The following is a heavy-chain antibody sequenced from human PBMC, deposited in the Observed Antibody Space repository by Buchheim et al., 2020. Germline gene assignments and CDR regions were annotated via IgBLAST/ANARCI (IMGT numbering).Heavy chain of an antibody. Sequence: EVQLVESGGGLIQPGGSLRLSCAASGFTFSSHWMHWVRQAPGKGLVWVARIDSDGTNTVYADSVKGRLTISKDNAKNTLYLQMDSLRAEDTAVYYCAKVRRMITFGGVIAIDYWGQGTL. V-gene: IGHV3-74*01. D-gene: IGHD3-16*02. CDR3: AKVRRMITFGGVIAIDY. J-gene: IGHJ4*02. CDR1: GFTFSSHW. CDR2: IDSDGTNT.